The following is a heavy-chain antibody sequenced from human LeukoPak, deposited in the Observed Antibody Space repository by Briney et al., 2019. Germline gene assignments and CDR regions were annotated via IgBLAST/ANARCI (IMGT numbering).Heavy chain of an antibody. Sequence: GGSLRLSCAASGFMLSSTWMHWVRQAPGKGLVWVSRINSDATSTSYADSVRGRFTISRDDAKNTMYLQMNSLRAEDTAMYYCAKDIGRYSGSYYDYWGQGTLVTVSS. CDR3: AKDIGRYSGSYYDY. V-gene: IGHV3-74*01. J-gene: IGHJ4*02. CDR1: GFMLSSTW. CDR2: INSDATST. D-gene: IGHD1-26*01.